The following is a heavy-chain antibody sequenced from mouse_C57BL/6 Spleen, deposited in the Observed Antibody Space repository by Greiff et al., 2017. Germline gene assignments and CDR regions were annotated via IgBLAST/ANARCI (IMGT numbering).Heavy chain of an antibody. Sequence: QVQLKESGPGLAAPSQCLYISCTVSGFSFTSYGVSWVRQPPGKGLEWLGVIWGDWSTNYHSALISRLSISKENSKSQVLLKLNRLQTVDTATYYCAKGTTTVVSNYKAMDDWGQGTSVTVSS. V-gene: IGHV2-3*01. CDR2: IWGDWST. CDR1: GFSFTSYG. CDR3: AKGTTTVVSNYKAMDD. J-gene: IGHJ4*01. D-gene: IGHD1-1*01.